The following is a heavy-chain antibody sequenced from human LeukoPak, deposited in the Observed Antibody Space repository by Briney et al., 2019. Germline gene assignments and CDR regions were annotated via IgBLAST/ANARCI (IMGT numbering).Heavy chain of an antibody. V-gene: IGHV1-2*02. D-gene: IGHD3-22*01. CDR1: GYTFTGYY. J-gene: IGHJ3*02. CDR2: INPNSGGT. CDR3: ARDTPTYYYDSSGYYPAAFDI. Sequence: GASVKVSCKASGYTFTGYYMHWVRQAPGQGLEWMGWINPNSGGTNYAQKFQGRVTMTRDTSISTAYMELSRLISDDTAVYYCARDTPTYYYDSSGYYPAAFDIWGQGTMVTVSS.